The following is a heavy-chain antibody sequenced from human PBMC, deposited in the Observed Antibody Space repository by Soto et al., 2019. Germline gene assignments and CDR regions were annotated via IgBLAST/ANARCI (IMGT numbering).Heavy chain of an antibody. CDR1: GFTVSSNY. CDR3: ATDRSFFGCTNGVCSRPVDV. CDR2: IYSGGST. Sequence: EVQLVETGGGLIQPGGSLRLSCAASGFTVSSNYMSWVRQAPGKGLEWVSVIYSGGSTYYADSVKGRFTISRDNSKNTLYLQMNSLRAEDTAVYYCATDRSFFGCTNGVCSRPVDVWGQGTTVTVSS. V-gene: IGHV3-53*02. J-gene: IGHJ6*02. D-gene: IGHD2-8*01.